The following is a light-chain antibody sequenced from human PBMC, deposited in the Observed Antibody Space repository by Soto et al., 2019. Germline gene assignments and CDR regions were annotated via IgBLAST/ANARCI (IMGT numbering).Light chain of an antibody. V-gene: IGKV3-20*01. CDR2: GAS. J-gene: IGKJ1*01. CDR3: QQYGTSRT. Sequence: EIVMTQSPATLSVSPGERATLSCGASQSVSSDLAWYHQKPGQAPRLLIYGASSRATGIPDRFSGSGSGTDFALTISRLEPEDFAVYYCQQYGTSRTFGQGTKVDIK. CDR1: QSVSSD.